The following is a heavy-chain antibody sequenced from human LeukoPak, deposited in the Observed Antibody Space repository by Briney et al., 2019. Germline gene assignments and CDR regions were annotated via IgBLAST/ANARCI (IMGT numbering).Heavy chain of an antibody. Sequence: PGGSLRLSCAASGFTFSSYWMSWVRQAPGKGLEWVANIKQDGSEKYYVDSVKGRFTISRDNAKNSLYLQMNSLRAEDTAVYYCARESWGGYIAVADAGDYWGQGTLVTVSS. CDR3: ARESWGGYIAVADAGDY. CDR2: IKQDGSEK. D-gene: IGHD6-19*01. V-gene: IGHV3-7*01. J-gene: IGHJ4*02. CDR1: GFTFSSYW.